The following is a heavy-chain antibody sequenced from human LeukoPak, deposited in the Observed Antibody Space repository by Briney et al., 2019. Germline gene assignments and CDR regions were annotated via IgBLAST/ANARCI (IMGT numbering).Heavy chain of an antibody. CDR1: GYSF. Sequence: GESLKISCKGSGYSFRQMPGKGLEWMGRIDPSDSYTNYSPSLQGHVTISADKSISTAYLQWSSLKASDTAMYYCARQPEGTWFDPWGQGTLVTVSS. CDR3: ARQPEGTWFDP. CDR2: IDPSDSYT. J-gene: IGHJ5*02. D-gene: IGHD1-1*01. V-gene: IGHV5-10-1*01.